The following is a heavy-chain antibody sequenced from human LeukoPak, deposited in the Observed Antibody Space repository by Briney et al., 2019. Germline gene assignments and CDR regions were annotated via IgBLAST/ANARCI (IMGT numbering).Heavy chain of an antibody. V-gene: IGHV1-2*02. D-gene: IGHD3-10*01. CDR3: ARGPLWGGESLNYYYYMDV. CDR1: GYTFTGYY. CDR2: INPNSGGT. Sequence: GASVKVSCKASGYTFTGYYMHWVRQAPGQGLEWMGWINPNSGGTNYAQKFQGRVTMTRDTSISTAYMELSRLRSDDTAVYYCARGPLWGGESLNYYYYMDVWGKGTTVTVSS. J-gene: IGHJ6*03.